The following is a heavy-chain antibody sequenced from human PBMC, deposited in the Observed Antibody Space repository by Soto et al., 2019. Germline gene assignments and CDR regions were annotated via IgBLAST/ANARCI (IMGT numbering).Heavy chain of an antibody. Sequence: PGGSLRLSCAASGFTFSSYAMHWVRQAPGKGLEYVSAISSNGGSTYYANSVKGRFTISRDNSKNTLYLQMGSLRAEDMAVYYCARDASIVGATYYFDYWGQGT. D-gene: IGHD1-26*01. CDR2: ISSNGGST. CDR3: ARDASIVGATYYFDY. CDR1: GFTFSSYA. J-gene: IGHJ4*02. V-gene: IGHV3-64*01.